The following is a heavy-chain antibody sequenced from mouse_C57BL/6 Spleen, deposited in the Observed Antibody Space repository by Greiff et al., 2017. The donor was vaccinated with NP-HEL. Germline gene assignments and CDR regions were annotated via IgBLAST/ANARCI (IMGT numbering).Heavy chain of an antibody. CDR1: GYAFSSYW. CDR2: IYPGDGDT. J-gene: IGHJ4*01. D-gene: IGHD4-1*01. V-gene: IGHV1-80*01. Sequence: VQLQQSGAELVKPGASVKISCKASGYAFSSYWMNWVKQRPGKGLEWIGQIYPGDGDTNYNGKFKGKATLTADKSSSTAYMQLSSLTSEDSAVYFCASRRWDGAMDYWGQGTSVTVSS. CDR3: ASRRWDGAMDY.